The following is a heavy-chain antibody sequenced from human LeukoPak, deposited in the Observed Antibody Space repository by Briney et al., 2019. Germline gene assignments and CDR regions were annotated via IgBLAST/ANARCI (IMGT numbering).Heavy chain of an antibody. CDR3: AKSDSGSYYQSYFDY. J-gene: IGHJ4*02. CDR2: ISGSGGST. Sequence: GGSLRLSCAASGFTFSSYAMSWVRQAPGKGLEWVSAISGSGGSTYYADSVKGRFTISRDNSKNTLYLQMNSLRAEDTAVYYCAKSDSGSYYQSYFDYWGQGTLVTVSS. V-gene: IGHV3-23*01. D-gene: IGHD1-26*01. CDR1: GFTFSSYA.